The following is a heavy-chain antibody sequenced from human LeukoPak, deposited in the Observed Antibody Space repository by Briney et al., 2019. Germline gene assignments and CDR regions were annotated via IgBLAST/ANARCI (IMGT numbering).Heavy chain of an antibody. CDR1: GFTFSRYS. CDR2: ISSSSSTI. J-gene: IGHJ5*02. CDR3: ARDVRFDP. D-gene: IGHD2-8*01. Sequence: GASLRLSCAAAGFTFSRYSMRWVRHAPGKGLEWISYISSSSSTIYYADSVKGRFTISRDNAKNSLYLQMNSLRDEATAVYYCARDVRFDPWGQGTLVTVSS. V-gene: IGHV3-48*02.